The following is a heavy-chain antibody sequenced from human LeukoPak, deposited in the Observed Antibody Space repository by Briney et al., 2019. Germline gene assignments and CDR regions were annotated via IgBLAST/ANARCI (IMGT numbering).Heavy chain of an antibody. CDR2: ISASGST. Sequence: SETLSLTCTVSNGSISIYYWSWVRQPAGKGLEWIGRISASGSTNYNPSLKSRVTMSLDTSKNQFSLKLSSMTAADTAVYYCAREITVTRPFDYWGPGTLVTVSS. CDR3: AREITVTRPFDY. D-gene: IGHD4-17*01. J-gene: IGHJ4*02. V-gene: IGHV4-4*07. CDR1: NGSISIYY.